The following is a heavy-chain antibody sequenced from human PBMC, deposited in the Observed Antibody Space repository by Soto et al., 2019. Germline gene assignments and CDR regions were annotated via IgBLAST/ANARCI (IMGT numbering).Heavy chain of an antibody. J-gene: IGHJ5*02. D-gene: IGHD3-22*01. CDR3: AKDTPLTYYYDSSGYTTNWFDP. CDR2: ISYDGSNK. CDR1: GFTFSSYC. V-gene: IGHV3-30*18. Sequence: LRLSCAASGFTFSSYCMHWVRQAPGKGLEWVAVISYDGSNKYYADSVKGRFTISRDNSKNTLYLQMNSLRAEDTAVYYCAKDTPLTYYYDSSGYTTNWFDPWGQGTLVTVSS.